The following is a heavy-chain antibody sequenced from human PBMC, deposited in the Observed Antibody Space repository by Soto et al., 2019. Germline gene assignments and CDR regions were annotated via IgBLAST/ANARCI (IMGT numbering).Heavy chain of an antibody. Sequence: GGSLRLSCAASGFTFSNAWMNWVRQAPGKGLEWVGRIKSKTDGGTTDYAAPVKGRFTISRDDSKTTLYLQMNSLKTEDTAVYYCTTVLGNAYYSSSGGPSDYWGQGTLVTVSS. V-gene: IGHV3-15*07. CDR3: TTVLGNAYYSSSGGPSDY. CDR1: GFTFSNAW. D-gene: IGHD6-6*01. CDR2: IKSKTDGGTT. J-gene: IGHJ4*02.